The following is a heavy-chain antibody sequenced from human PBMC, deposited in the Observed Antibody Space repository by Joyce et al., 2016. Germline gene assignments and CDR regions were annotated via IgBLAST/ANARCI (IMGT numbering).Heavy chain of an antibody. CDR3: ARVRMVVVTQSHAFDI. Sequence: QLQLRESGPGLVKPSETLSLTCTVSGDSIRSTSYFWAWIRQPPGKGLEWIGNIYYSGTAYYNPSRRSRITISVDTSKAHFSLRLGSVTAADTAIYYCARVRMVVVTQSHAFDIWGQGTMVAVSS. CDR1: GDSIRSTSYF. CDR2: IYYSGTA. V-gene: IGHV4-39*07. J-gene: IGHJ3*02. D-gene: IGHD3-22*01.